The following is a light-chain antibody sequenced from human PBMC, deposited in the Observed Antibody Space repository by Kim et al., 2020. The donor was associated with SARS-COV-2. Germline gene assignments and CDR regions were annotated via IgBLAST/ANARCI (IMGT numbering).Light chain of an antibody. CDR1: QGSSTY. J-gene: IGKJ1*01. CDR2: GAS. V-gene: IGKV1-27*01. Sequence: ASVGDTATISGRASQGSSTYLAWYQQKPGKVPKLLIYGASALPSGIPSRFSGSGSGTDFTLTISSLQPEDVAAYYCQKYSSAPWTFGEGTKVDIK. CDR3: QKYSSAPWT.